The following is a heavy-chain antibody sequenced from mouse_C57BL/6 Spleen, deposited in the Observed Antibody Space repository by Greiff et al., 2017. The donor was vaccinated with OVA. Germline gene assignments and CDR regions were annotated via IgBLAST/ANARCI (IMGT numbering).Heavy chain of an antibody. CDR2: ISSGSSTI. V-gene: IGHV5-17*01. CDR1: GFTFSDYG. CDR3: AAFYYFDY. Sequence: EVQVVESGGGLVKPGGSLKLSCAASGFTFSDYGMHWVRQAPEKGLEWVAYISSGSSTIYYADTVKGRFTISRDNAKNTLFLQMTSLRSEDTAMYYCAAFYYFDYWGQGTTLTVSS. J-gene: IGHJ2*01.